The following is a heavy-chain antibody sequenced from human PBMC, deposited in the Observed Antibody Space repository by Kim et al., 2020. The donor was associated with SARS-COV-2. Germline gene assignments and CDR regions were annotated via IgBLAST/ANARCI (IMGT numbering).Heavy chain of an antibody. Sequence: SQTLSLTCAISGDSVSSNSAAWNWIRQSPSRGLEWLGRTYYRSKWYNDYAVSVKSRITINPDTSKNQFSLQLNSVTPEDTAVYYCARSPTAQHVRGVIITGYTYYGMDVWGPVTTVTVS. D-gene: IGHD3-10*01. V-gene: IGHV6-1*01. CDR2: TYYRSKWYN. CDR1: GDSVSSNSAA. CDR3: ARSPTAQHVRGVIITGYTYYGMDV. J-gene: IGHJ6*02.